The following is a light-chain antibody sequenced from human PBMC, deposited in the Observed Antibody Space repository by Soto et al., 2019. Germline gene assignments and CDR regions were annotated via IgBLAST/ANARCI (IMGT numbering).Light chain of an antibody. CDR3: QQYGSSSYT. J-gene: IGKJ2*01. Sequence: EIVLTQSPGTLSLSPGERATLSCRASQSVSSSYLAWYQQKPGQAPRLLIYGASSRATGTPDRFSGSGSGTDFALTIIRLEPEDFAVYYCQQYGSSSYTFGQGTKLEIK. CDR1: QSVSSSY. CDR2: GAS. V-gene: IGKV3-20*01.